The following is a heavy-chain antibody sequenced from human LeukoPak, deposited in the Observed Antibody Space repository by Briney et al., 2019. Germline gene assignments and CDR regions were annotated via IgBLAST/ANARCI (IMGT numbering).Heavy chain of an antibody. V-gene: IGHV3-53*01. J-gene: IGHJ6*02. CDR1: GFIVSSNY. CDR2: IYSGGST. Sequence: GGSLRLSCAASGFIVSSNYMSWVRQAPGKGLEWVSVIYSGGSTYYADSVKGRFTISRDNSKNTLYLQMNSLRAEDTAVYYCAREGYYYYYGMDVWGQGTTVTVSS. CDR3: AREGYYYYYGMDV.